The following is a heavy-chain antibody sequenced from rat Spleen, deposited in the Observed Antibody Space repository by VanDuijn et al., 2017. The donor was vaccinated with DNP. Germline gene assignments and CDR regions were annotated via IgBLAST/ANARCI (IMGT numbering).Heavy chain of an antibody. Sequence: EVQLVESGGGLVQPGRSLKVSCAASGFIFSNYDMAWVRQAPKKGLEWVATISYDGSRTYYRDSVKGRFTISRDNAESTLHLKMDSLRSEDTAAYYCARSGDYFHDNWFAYWGQGTLVTVSS. CDR2: ISYDGSRT. V-gene: IGHV5-7*01. J-gene: IGHJ3*01. CDR1: GFIFSNYD. CDR3: ARSGDYFHDNWFAY. D-gene: IGHD1-12*03.